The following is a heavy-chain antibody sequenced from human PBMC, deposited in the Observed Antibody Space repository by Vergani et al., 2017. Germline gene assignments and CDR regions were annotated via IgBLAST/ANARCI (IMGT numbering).Heavy chain of an antibody. CDR2: INPNSGGT. CDR1: GYTFTDYF. CDR3: ARVGTSSNRDYFDY. J-gene: IGHJ4*02. V-gene: IGHV1-2*02. Sequence: QVQLVQSGAEVKKPGASVKVSCKASGYTFTDYFMHWVRQAPGQGLEWMGWINPNSGGTNYAQKFQGRVTMTRDTSISTAYMELCNLRSDDTAVYYCARVGTSSNRDYFDYWGQGTLVTVSS. D-gene: IGHD2-2*01.